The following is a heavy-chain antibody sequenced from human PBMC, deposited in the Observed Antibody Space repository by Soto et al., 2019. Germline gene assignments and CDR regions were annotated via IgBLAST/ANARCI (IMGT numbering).Heavy chain of an antibody. D-gene: IGHD6-13*01. V-gene: IGHV1-18*01. Sequence: QVQLLQSGDQETKPGASVKVSCKTYVYPLCSHGVSSDRQAPGQGLGWIGWIYEDNHNTNYAEKFQARVTMTADTATSTEYMGLRSLRCDDTAVYYCASDHSSNWIDFDYWGQGTLVTVSS. CDR3: ASDHSSNWIDFDY. CDR2: IYEDNHNT. CDR1: VYPLCSHG. J-gene: IGHJ4*02.